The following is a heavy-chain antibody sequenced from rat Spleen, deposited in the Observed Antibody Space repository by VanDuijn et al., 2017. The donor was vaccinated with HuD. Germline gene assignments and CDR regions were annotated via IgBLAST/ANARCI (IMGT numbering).Heavy chain of an antibody. Sequence: EVQLVASGGGLVQPGRSLKLSCAASGFTFSDYNMAWVRQSPKKGLEWVATIIYDGTRTFYRDSVKGRFTVSRDNAKNTLYLQMDSLRSEDTATYYCATGPRILRLDWFAYWGQGTLVTVSS. CDR2: IIYDGTRT. V-gene: IGHV5S10*01. CDR1: GFTFSDYN. J-gene: IGHJ3*01. CDR3: ATGPRILRLDWFAY. D-gene: IGHD1-6*01.